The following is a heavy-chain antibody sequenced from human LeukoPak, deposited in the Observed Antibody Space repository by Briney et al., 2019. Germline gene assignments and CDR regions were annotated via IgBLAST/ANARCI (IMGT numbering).Heavy chain of an antibody. V-gene: IGHV4-39*07. CDR2: IFYSGYT. D-gene: IGHD2-2*01. CDR1: GGSIRTTSSY. J-gene: IGHJ4*02. CDR3: ARARVPYAYYFDS. Sequence: SETLSLTCTVSGGSIRTTSSYWGWIRQPPGKGLEWIGSIFYSGYTYSNSSLESRVTMSVDTSKNQLSLKLSSVTPADTAVYYCARARVPYAYYFDSWGQGALVTVSS.